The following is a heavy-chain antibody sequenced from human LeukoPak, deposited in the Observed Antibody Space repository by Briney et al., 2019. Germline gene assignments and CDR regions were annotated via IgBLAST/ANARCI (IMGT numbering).Heavy chain of an antibody. V-gene: IGHV1-69*13. J-gene: IGHJ5*02. CDR2: IIPIFGTA. CDR1: GGTFSSYA. Sequence: SVKVSCKASGGTFSSYAISWVRQAPGQGREWMGGIIPIFGTANYAQKFQGRVTITADESTSTAYMELSSLRSEDTAVYYCARGWGAAGWFDPWGQGTLVTVSS. CDR3: ARGWGAAGWFDP. D-gene: IGHD6-13*01.